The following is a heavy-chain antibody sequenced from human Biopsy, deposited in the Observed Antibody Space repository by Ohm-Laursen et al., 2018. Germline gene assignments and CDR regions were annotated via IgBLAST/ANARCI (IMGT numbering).Heavy chain of an antibody. D-gene: IGHD3-22*01. V-gene: IGHV1-69*13. Sequence: ASVKVSCKAFGGTLSKYAMSWVRQAPGQGLEWLGGIIAPSGTTNNAQRFQGRLSITADESATSVYMELSSLTSEDTAVYYCARTGTYYHDSSLYYFYGLDLWGQGSTVTVFS. CDR1: GGTLSKYA. J-gene: IGHJ6*02. CDR3: ARTGTYYHDSSLYYFYGLDL. CDR2: IIAPSGTT.